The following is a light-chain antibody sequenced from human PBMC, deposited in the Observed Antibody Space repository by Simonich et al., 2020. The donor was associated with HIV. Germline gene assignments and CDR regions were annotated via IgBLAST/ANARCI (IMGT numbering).Light chain of an antibody. CDR1: QSVSTSY. J-gene: IGKJ2*01. V-gene: IGKV3D-20*02. CDR2: DAS. CDR3: QQRSNSYT. Sequence: EIVLTQSTATLSVSPGKRATLSCVASQSVSTSYLAWYQQKPGLAPRLLLYDASSRATGIPDRFSVSGSGTDFTLTISSLEPEDFAVYYCQQRSNSYTFGQGTKLEI.